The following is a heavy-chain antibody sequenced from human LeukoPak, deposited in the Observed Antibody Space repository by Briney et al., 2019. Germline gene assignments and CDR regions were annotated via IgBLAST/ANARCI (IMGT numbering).Heavy chain of an antibody. Sequence: GASVEVSCKASGYTFTSYGISWVRQAPGQGLEWMGWISAYNGNTNYAQKLQGRVTMTTDTSTSTAYMELRSLRSDDTAVYYCARDHHERVVTSRIFGVPLFDPWGQGTLVTVSS. D-gene: IGHD3-3*01. CDR1: GYTFTSYG. CDR3: ARDHHERVVTSRIFGVPLFDP. CDR2: ISAYNGNT. V-gene: IGHV1-18*01. J-gene: IGHJ5*02.